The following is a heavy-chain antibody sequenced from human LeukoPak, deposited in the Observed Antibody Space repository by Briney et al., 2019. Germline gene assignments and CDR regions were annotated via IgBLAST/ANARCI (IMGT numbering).Heavy chain of an antibody. CDR2: INHSGST. J-gene: IGHJ4*02. CDR3: ARGRVLDY. V-gene: IGHV4-34*01. Sequence: SETLSLTCAVYGGSLSGYYWSWIRQPPGKGLEWIGEINHSGSTNYNPSLKSRVTISVDTSKNQFSLKLSSVTAADTAVHYCARGRVLDYWGQGTLVTVSS. D-gene: IGHD1-1*01. CDR1: GGSLSGYY.